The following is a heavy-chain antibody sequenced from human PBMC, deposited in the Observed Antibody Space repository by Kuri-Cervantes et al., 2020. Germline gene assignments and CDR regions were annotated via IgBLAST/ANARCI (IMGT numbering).Heavy chain of an antibody. J-gene: IGHJ4*02. CDR1: GGSISNYY. CDR3: ARANGDYYFDY. D-gene: IGHD4-17*01. Sequence: GSLRLSCSVSGGSISNYYWTWIRQPPGTGLEWIGTLYQSGSAYYNPSLKSRVTISVDTSKDQFSLKVNSVTAADTAVYYCARANGDYYFDYWGQGTLVTVSS. CDR2: LYQSGSA. V-gene: IGHV4-59*08.